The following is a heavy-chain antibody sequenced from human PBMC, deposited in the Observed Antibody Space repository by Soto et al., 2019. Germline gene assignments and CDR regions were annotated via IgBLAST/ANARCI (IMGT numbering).Heavy chain of an antibody. CDR2: IYYSGST. J-gene: IGHJ6*02. Sequence: SETLSLTCTVSGGSISSYYWSWIRQPPGKGLEWIGYIYYSGSTNYNPSLKSRVTISVDTSKNQFSLKLSSVTAADTAVYYCARSKTGIAAAGTYYYYYYGMDVWGQGTTVTVSS. CDR3: ARSKTGIAAAGTYYYYYYGMDV. CDR1: GGSISSYY. D-gene: IGHD6-13*01. V-gene: IGHV4-59*01.